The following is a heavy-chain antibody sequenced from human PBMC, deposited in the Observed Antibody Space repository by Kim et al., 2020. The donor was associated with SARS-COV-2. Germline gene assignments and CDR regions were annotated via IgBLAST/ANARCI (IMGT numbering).Heavy chain of an antibody. D-gene: IGHD3-16*01. CDR1: GGSISSGGYY. CDR3: ARGSSLRPNWFDP. J-gene: IGHJ5*02. CDR2: IYYSGST. V-gene: IGHV4-31*03. Sequence: SETLSLTCTVSGGSISSGGYYWSWIRQHPGKGLEWIGYIYYSGSTYYNPSLKSRVTISVDTSKNQFSLKLSSVTAADTAVYYCARGSSLRPNWFDPWGQGTLVTVSS.